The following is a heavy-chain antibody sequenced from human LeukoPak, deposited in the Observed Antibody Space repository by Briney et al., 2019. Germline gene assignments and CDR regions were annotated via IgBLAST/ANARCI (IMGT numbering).Heavy chain of an antibody. CDR3: AKEDIVLVPAALMSH. Sequence: GGSPRLSCAASGFTFSSYGMSWVRQAPGKGLEWVSGISGSGGDLFYADSVKGRFTISRVNSKSTLYLQMNSLRAEDTAVYYCAKEDIVLVPAALMSHWGQGTLVTVSS. D-gene: IGHD2-2*01. V-gene: IGHV3-23*01. J-gene: IGHJ4*02. CDR2: ISGSGGDL. CDR1: GFTFSSYG.